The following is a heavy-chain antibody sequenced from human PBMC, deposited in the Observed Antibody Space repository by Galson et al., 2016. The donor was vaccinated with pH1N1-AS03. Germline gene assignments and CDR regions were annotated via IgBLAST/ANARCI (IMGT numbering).Heavy chain of an antibody. V-gene: IGHV1-18*04. J-gene: IGHJ6*02. CDR2: ISVYNGNT. CDR1: GNTFTTYG. Sequence: SVKVSCKASGNTFTTYGLIWVRQAPGQGLEWMGWISVYNGNTNYGQKFQDRVTMTTDTSTSAAFMELRSLSSDDTAVYYCARDPRGPCSSATCATTYYFGMDVWGQGTTVIVSS. D-gene: IGHD1-26*01. CDR3: ARDPRGPCSSATCATTYYFGMDV.